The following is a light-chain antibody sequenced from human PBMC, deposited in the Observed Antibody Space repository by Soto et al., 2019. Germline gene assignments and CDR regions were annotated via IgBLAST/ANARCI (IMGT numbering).Light chain of an antibody. Sequence: EIVLTQSPATLSLSPGERATLSCRASRTVGNFLAWYQQKPGQAPSLLIYDATHRATGIPARFSGSGSGTDFTLTISSLEPEDFAVYYCQQRSNWPPRITFGQGTRLEI. V-gene: IGKV3-11*01. CDR3: QQRSNWPPRIT. CDR1: RTVGNF. CDR2: DAT. J-gene: IGKJ5*01.